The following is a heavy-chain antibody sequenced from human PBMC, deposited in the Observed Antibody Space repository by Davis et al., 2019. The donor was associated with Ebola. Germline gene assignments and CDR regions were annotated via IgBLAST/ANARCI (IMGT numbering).Heavy chain of an antibody. Sequence: SETLSLTCTVSGGSISSYYWSWIRQPPGKGLEWIGYIYYSGSTNYNPSLKSRVTISVDTSKNQFSLKLSSVTAADTAVYYCARESYYYGSGSSGYYGMDVWGQGTTVTVSS. D-gene: IGHD3-10*01. V-gene: IGHV4-59*01. CDR3: ARESYYYGSGSSGYYGMDV. J-gene: IGHJ6*02. CDR1: GGSISSYY. CDR2: IYYSGST.